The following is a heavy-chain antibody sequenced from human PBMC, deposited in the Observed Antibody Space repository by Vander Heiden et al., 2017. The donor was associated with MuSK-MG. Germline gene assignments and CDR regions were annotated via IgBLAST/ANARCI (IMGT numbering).Heavy chain of an antibody. J-gene: IGHJ3*02. CDR1: GFSLSTSGMC. CDR3: ARIGSSGWDYAFDI. D-gene: IGHD6-19*01. Sequence: QVTLRESGPALVKPTQTLTLTCTFSGFSLSTSGMCVSWIRQPPGKALEWLALIDWDDDKYYSTSLKTRLTISKDTSKNQVVLTMTNMDPVDTATYYCARIGSSGWDYAFDIWGQGTMVTVSS. CDR2: IDWDDDK. V-gene: IGHV2-70*01.